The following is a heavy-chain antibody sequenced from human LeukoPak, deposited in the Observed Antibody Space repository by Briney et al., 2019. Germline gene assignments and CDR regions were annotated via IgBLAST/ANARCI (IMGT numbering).Heavy chain of an antibody. Sequence: GGSLRLSCAASGFTFSNYGMSWVRQAPGKGLQWVSGISGSGGERYYTESVKGRFTISRDNSKNTLYLQMNSLRAEDTAVYYCAKDYYALLWFGEFNRKYYFDSWGQGTLVTVSS. CDR3: AKDYYALLWFGEFNRKYYFDS. CDR1: GFTFSNYG. V-gene: IGHV3-23*01. J-gene: IGHJ4*02. CDR2: ISGSGGER. D-gene: IGHD3-10*01.